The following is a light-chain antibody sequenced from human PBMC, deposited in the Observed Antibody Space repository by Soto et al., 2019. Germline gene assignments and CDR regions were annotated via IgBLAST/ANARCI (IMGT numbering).Light chain of an antibody. J-gene: IGKJ5*01. Sequence: EMLLTQSPPTLSFSPGERATLSCGAIRSVSSSYLAWYQQKPGLAPRLLIYDASSRATGIPDRFSGSGSGTDFTLTISRLEPEDFAVYYCQKYGSSPITFGQGTRLEIK. V-gene: IGKV3D-20*01. CDR3: QKYGSSPIT. CDR2: DAS. CDR1: RSVSSSY.